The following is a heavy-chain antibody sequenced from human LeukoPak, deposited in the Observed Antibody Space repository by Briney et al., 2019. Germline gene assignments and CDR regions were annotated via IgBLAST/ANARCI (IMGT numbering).Heavy chain of an antibody. CDR2: MNPNSGNT. D-gene: IGHD6-13*01. Sequence: ASVKVSCKASGYTFTSYDINWVRQATRQGLEWMGWMNPNSGNTGYAQKFQGRVTITADESTSTAYMELSSLRSEDTAVYYCARAVESSSWYPAFDYWGQGTLVTVSS. J-gene: IGHJ4*02. V-gene: IGHV1-8*01. CDR3: ARAVESSSWYPAFDY. CDR1: GYTFTSYD.